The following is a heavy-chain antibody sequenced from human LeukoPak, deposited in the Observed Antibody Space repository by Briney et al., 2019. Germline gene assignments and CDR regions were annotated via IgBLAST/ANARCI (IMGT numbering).Heavy chain of an antibody. Sequence: PSETLSLTCAVYGGSFSGYYWSWIRQPPGKGLEWIGEINHSGSTNYNPSLKSRVTISVDKSKNQFSLKLSSVTAADTAVYYCARNDQAVAGTVWFDPWGQGTLVTVSS. CDR1: GGSFSGYY. CDR3: ARNDQAVAGTVWFDP. J-gene: IGHJ5*02. V-gene: IGHV4-34*01. D-gene: IGHD6-13*01. CDR2: INHSGST.